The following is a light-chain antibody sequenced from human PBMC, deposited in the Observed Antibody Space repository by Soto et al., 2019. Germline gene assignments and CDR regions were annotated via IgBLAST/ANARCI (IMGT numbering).Light chain of an antibody. CDR2: EGS. V-gene: IGLV2-8*01. J-gene: IGLJ2*01. Sequence: QSALPQPPSASESPGQTVAISRTGTSSDVGGYNSVSWYPHHPGEGPNFLCYEGSMRPLGVPDRFSGSKSGNTASRTVYGLQAEAEADDYCSSYAGSNNLVFGGGTQLTVL. CDR3: SSYAGSNNLV. CDR1: SSDVGGYNS.